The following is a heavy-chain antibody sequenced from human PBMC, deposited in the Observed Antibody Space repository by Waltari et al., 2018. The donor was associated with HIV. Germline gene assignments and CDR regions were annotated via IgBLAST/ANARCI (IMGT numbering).Heavy chain of an antibody. V-gene: IGHV4-39*01. D-gene: IGHD3-22*01. CDR1: GGSISNNSYY. CDR2: IFYSGST. J-gene: IGHJ4*02. Sequence: QLQLQESGPGLVKPSETLSLTCPVSGGSISNNSYYWGWIRQPPGKGLEWIGNIFYSGSTYYNPSLMIRVTMSVDSSKNQFSLKLRSVTAADTAVYFCASALGYVNNGYYLAYYFDSWGQGALVTVSS. CDR3: ASALGYVNNGYYLAYYFDS.